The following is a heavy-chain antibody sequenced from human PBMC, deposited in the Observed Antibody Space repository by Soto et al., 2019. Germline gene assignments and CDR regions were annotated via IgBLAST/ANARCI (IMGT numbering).Heavy chain of an antibody. CDR3: ARASITIFGVVRYGMDV. V-gene: IGHV5-10-1*01. CDR2: IDPSDSYT. CDR1: GYSFTSYW. J-gene: IGHJ6*02. Sequence: GESLKISCKGSGYSFTSYWISWVRQMPGKGLEWMGRIDPSDSYTNYSPSFQGHVTISADKSISTAYLQWSSLKASDTATYYCARASITIFGVVRYGMDVWGQGTMVTVSS. D-gene: IGHD3-3*01.